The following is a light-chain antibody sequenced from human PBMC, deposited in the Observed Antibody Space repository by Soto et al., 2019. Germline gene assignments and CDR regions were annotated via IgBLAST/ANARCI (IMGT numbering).Light chain of an antibody. CDR2: DAS. V-gene: IGKV3-11*01. CDR1: QSVGSY. J-gene: IGKJ2*01. Sequence: EIVLTQSPATLSLSSGERATFSCRASQSVGSYLAWYQQKPGQPPRLLIYDASNRATGIPARFSGSGSGTDFTLTISSLEPDDVAVYYCQQRSIWPRNTFGLGTKLEIK. CDR3: QQRSIWPRNT.